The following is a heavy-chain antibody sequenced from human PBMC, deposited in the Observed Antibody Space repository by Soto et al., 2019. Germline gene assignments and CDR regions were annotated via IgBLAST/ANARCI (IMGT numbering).Heavy chain of an antibody. D-gene: IGHD3-22*01. CDR1: GFTFNNYA. J-gene: IGHJ4*02. Sequence: EVQLLESGGDLVQPGGSLRLSCAASGFTFNNYALTWVRQAPGKGLEWVSTISVSGGTTHYADSVKGRFTISRDNSKKTLYLQMHSLRAEDTAVYYCAKGLYYNDSSGYRVFDYWGQGTLVTVSS. V-gene: IGHV3-23*01. CDR3: AKGLYYNDSSGYRVFDY. CDR2: ISVSGGTT.